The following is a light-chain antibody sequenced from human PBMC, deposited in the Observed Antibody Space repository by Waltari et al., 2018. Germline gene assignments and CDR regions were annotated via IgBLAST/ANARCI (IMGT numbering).Light chain of an antibody. CDR1: QSALYSSNNKNY. V-gene: IGKV4-1*01. CDR2: WAS. CDR3: QQYYSSPS. J-gene: IGKJ1*01. Sequence: DIVMTQSPDSLAVSLGERATLNCKSSQSALYSSNNKNYLAWYQQKAGQPPKVVFYWASTRESGVPDRFSASGSGTDFTLTISSLQAEDEAVYYCQQYYSSPSFGQGTKVEIK.